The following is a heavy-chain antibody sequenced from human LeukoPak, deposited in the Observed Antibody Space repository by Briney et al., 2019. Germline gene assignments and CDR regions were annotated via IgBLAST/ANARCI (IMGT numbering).Heavy chain of an antibody. CDR2: IYYCGSS. D-gene: IGHD3-22*01. J-gene: IGHJ4*02. CDR1: GGSISRHY. CDR3: ARSGSDYYSYYFDY. Sequence: SETLSLTCTVSGGSISRHYWSWIRQPPGKGLEWIGYIYYCGSSNYNPSLKSRVTISVDTSKNQFSLKLSSVTAADTAVYYCARSGSDYYSYYFDYWGQGTLVTVSS. V-gene: IGHV4-59*11.